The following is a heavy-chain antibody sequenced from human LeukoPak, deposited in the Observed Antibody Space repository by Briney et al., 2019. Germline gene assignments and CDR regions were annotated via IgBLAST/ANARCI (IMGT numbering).Heavy chain of an antibody. J-gene: IGHJ4*02. CDR3: ARVGVAVPAGIKWGAFFDY. CDR2: IRYDGSNK. Sequence: PGGSLRLSCAVSGITFSSYGMHWVRQAPGKGLEWVAFIRYDGSNKYYADSVKGRFTISRDNSKNTLYLQMNSLRAEDTAVYYGARVGVAVPAGIKWGAFFDYWGQGTLVTVSS. CDR1: GITFSSYG. V-gene: IGHV3-30*02. D-gene: IGHD2-2*01.